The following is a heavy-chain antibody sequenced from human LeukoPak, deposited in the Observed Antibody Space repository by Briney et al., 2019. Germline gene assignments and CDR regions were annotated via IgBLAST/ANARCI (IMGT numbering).Heavy chain of an antibody. CDR1: GGSISSSSYY. J-gene: IGHJ4*02. CDR3: ARHGTVRGVIITNFDY. Sequence: TSETLSLTCTVSGGSISSSSYYWGWIRQPPGKGLEWIGSIYYSGSTYYNPSLKSRVTISVDTSKNQFSLKLSSVTAADTAVYYCARHGTVRGVIITNFDYWGQGTLVTVSS. D-gene: IGHD3-10*01. V-gene: IGHV4-39*01. CDR2: IYYSGST.